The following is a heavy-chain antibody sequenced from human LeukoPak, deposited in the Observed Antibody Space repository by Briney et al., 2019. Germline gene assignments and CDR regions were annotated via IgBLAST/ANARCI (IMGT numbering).Heavy chain of an antibody. CDR1: GGSISSTNYY. D-gene: IGHD3-10*01. Sequence: SETLSLTCTVSGGSISSTNYYWGWIRQPPGKGLERIGSIYYSGSTYYNPSLKSRVTISVDTSKNQFSLKLSSVTAADTAIYYCARGGYYGSGNDFRFDPWGQGTLVTVSS. CDR2: IYYSGST. CDR3: ARGGYYGSGNDFRFDP. J-gene: IGHJ5*02. V-gene: IGHV4-39*07.